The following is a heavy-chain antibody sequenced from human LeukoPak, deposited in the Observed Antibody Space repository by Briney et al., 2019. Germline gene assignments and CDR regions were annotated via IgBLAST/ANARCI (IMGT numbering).Heavy chain of an antibody. CDR3: ARADYDILSGAFDF. V-gene: IGHV4-4*08. D-gene: IGHD3-9*01. Sequence: SETLSLTCTVSGGSISSYYWSWIRQPPGKGLEWIGRIYTSGSTNYNPSPKSRVTISVDTSKNQFSLKLSSVTAADTAVYYCARADYDILSGAFDFWGQGTMVTVSS. J-gene: IGHJ3*01. CDR1: GGSISSYY. CDR2: IYTSGST.